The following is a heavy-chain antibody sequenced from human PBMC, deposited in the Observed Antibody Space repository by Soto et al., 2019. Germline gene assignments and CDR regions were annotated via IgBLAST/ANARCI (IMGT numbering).Heavy chain of an antibody. Sequence: GASVKVSCKASGGTFSSYAISWVRQAPGQGLEWMGGIIPIFGTANYAQRFQGRVKITADKSTSTAYLELSSLRSEDTAVYYCTLGSWSAETFDIWGRGTMVTVSS. CDR2: IIPIFGTA. CDR3: TLGSWSAETFDI. D-gene: IGHD6-13*01. CDR1: GGTFSSYA. V-gene: IGHV1-69*06. J-gene: IGHJ3*02.